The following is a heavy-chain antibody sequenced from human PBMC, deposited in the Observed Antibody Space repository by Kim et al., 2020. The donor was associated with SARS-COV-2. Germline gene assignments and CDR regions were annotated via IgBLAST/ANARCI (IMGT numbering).Heavy chain of an antibody. CDR3: ARPYYGGNPEAEYFDY. V-gene: IGHV1-18*01. D-gene: IGHD4-17*01. Sequence: ASVKVSCKASGYTFTSYGISWVRQAPGQGLEWMGWISAYNGNTNYAQKLQGRVTMTTDTSTSTAYMELRSLRSDDTAVYYCARPYYGGNPEAEYFDYWGQGTLVTVSS. CDR2: ISAYNGNT. CDR1: GYTFTSYG. J-gene: IGHJ4*02.